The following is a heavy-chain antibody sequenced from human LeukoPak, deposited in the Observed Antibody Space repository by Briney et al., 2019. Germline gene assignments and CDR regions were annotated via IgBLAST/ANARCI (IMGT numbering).Heavy chain of an antibody. J-gene: IGHJ3*02. CDR2: IYYSGST. CDR3: ARDERRSNAFDI. CDR1: GGSISSGDYY. Sequence: SETLSLTCTVSGGSISSGDYYWSWIRQPPGKGLEWIGYIYYSGSTYCNPSLKSRVTISVDTSKNQFSLKLSSVTAADTAVCYCARDERRSNAFDIWGQGTMVTVSS. D-gene: IGHD5/OR15-5a*01. V-gene: IGHV4-30-4*01.